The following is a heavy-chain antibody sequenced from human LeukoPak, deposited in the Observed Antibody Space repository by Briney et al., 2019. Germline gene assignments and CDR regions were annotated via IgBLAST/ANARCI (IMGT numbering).Heavy chain of an antibody. Sequence: ASVKVSYKASGYTFTSYDINWVRQATGQGLEWMGWMNPNSGNTGYAQKFQGRVTMTRNTSISTAYMELSSLRSEDTAVYYCARGAGVGATLDYWGQGTLVTVSS. D-gene: IGHD1-26*01. CDR2: MNPNSGNT. CDR3: ARGAGVGATLDY. V-gene: IGHV1-8*01. J-gene: IGHJ4*02. CDR1: GYTFTSYD.